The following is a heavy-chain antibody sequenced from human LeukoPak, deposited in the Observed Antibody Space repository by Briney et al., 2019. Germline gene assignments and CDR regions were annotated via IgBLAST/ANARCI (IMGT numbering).Heavy chain of an antibody. CDR1: GFTFISYS. D-gene: IGHD1-26*01. V-gene: IGHV3-21*01. Sequence: PGRSLRLSCAASGFTFISYSMNWVRQAPGKGLEWLSSISISSTYIYYADSVKGRFVISRDNTKNSLYLQMNDLRAEDTAVYYCARGRGTYSSFSYFDYWGQGTLVTVSS. CDR3: ARGRGTYSSFSYFDY. CDR2: ISISSTYI. J-gene: IGHJ4*02.